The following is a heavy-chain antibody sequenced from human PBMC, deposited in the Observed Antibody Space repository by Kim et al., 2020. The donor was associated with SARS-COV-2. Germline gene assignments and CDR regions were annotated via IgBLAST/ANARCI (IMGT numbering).Heavy chain of an antibody. V-gene: IGHV3-49*03. D-gene: IGHD4-17*01. J-gene: IGHJ6*02. CDR3: TRDPRRGWGDYGGPDYYYYGMDV. CDR1: GFTFGDYA. Sequence: GGSLRLSCTASGFTFGDYAMSWFRQAPGKGLEWVGFIRSKAYGGTTEYAASVKGRFTISRDDSKSIAYLQMNSLKTEDTAVYYCTRDPRRGWGDYGGPDYYYYGMDVWGQGTTVTVSS. CDR2: IRSKAYGGTT.